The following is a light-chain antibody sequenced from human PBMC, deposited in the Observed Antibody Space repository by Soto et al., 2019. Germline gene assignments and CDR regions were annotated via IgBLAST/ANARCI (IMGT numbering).Light chain of an antibody. CDR2: DIF. J-gene: IGKJ1*01. CDR1: QSVGSD. V-gene: IGKV3-11*01. CDR3: QQRSNWPRT. Sequence: EIVMTQSPATLSVSPGERATLSCMASQSVGSDLAWYQQKPGQAPRLVIYDIFTRATGIPARFSGSGSGTDFTLTISSLEPEDFAVSYCQQRSNWPRTFGQGTKVDIK.